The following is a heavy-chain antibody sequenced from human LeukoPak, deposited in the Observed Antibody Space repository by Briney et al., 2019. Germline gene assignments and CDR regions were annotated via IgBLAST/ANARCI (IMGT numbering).Heavy chain of an antibody. CDR3: AREPHRLPYFDY. CDR2: IYYSGST. Sequence: SETLSLTCTVSGGSISSYYWSWIRQPPGKGLEWIGYIYYSGSTNYNPSLKSRVTISVDTSKNQFSLKLSSVTAADTAVYYCAREPHRLPYFDYWGQGTLVTVSS. J-gene: IGHJ4*02. D-gene: IGHD2-2*01. CDR1: GGSISSYY. V-gene: IGHV4-59*01.